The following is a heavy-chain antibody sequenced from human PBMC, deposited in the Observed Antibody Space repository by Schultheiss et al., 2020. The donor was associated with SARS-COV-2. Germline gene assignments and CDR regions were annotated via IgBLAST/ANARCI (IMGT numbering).Heavy chain of an antibody. CDR2: IYYTGST. J-gene: IGHJ4*02. Sequence: SETLSLTCAVSGGSISSSNWWSWVRQPPGKGLEWIGEIYYTGSTYYNPSLKSRVTISVDTSKNQFSLKLSSVTAADTAVYYCAREVSRGTDYWGQGTLVTVSS. V-gene: IGHV4-4*02. CDR3: AREVSRGTDY. D-gene: IGHD1-26*01. CDR1: GGSISSSNW.